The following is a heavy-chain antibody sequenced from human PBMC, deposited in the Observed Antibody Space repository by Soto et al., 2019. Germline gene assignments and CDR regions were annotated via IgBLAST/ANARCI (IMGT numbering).Heavy chain of an antibody. D-gene: IGHD6-6*01. J-gene: IGHJ4*02. CDR3: ARDRHSSSSGYFEY. CDR1: GFTFSSYG. CDR2: IWYDGNDK. Sequence: QVQLVESGGGVVQPGRSLRLSCAASGFTFSSYGMHWVRQAPGKGLEWVAVIWYDGNDKYYADFVKGRFIISRDNAKNTVSLQMNSLRAEDTAVYYCARDRHSSSSGYFEYWGQGTLVTVSS. V-gene: IGHV3-33*01.